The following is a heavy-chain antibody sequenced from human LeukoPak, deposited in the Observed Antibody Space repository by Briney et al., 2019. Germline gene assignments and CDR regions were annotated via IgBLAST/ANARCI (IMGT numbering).Heavy chain of an antibody. CDR2: INHSGST. D-gene: IGHD2-15*01. CDR3: ARLGHCSVGRCPLDHDAFDI. V-gene: IGHV4-38-2*02. J-gene: IGHJ3*02. CDR1: GYSINSGYY. Sequence: PSETLSLTCTVSGYSINSGYYWGWIRQPPGKGLEWIGEINHSGSTNYNPSLKSRVTISVDTSKNQFSLKLSSVTAADTAVYYCARLGHCSVGRCPLDHDAFDIWGQGTMVTVSS.